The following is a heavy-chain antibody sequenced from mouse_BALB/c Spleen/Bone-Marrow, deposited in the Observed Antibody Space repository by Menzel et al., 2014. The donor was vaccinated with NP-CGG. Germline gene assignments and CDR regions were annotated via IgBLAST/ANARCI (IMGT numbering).Heavy chain of an antibody. J-gene: IGHJ3*01. Sequence: EVQLQQSGAELVKPGASVKLSCTASGFNIKDTYMHWVKQRPEQGLEWIGRIDPANGNTKYDPKFQGKATITTDTSSNTAYLQLSSLTSEDTAVYYCASYYYGSISFAYRGQCTLVPVSA. D-gene: IGHD1-1*01. CDR2: IDPANGNT. V-gene: IGHV14-3*02. CDR1: GFNIKDTY. CDR3: ASYYYGSISFAY.